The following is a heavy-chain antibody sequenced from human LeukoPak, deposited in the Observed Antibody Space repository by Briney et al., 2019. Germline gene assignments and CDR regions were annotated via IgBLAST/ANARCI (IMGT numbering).Heavy chain of an antibody. CDR3: ARCPLPRLDETQYPAV. CDR1: GFTFSSYW. Sequence: GGSLRLSRAASGFTFSSYWMSWVRQAPGKGLEWVANIKQDGSEKYYMDSVKGRFTISRDNAKNSLYLQMNSLRAEDTAVYYCARCPLPRLDETQYPAVWGQGTLVTVSS. J-gene: IGHJ4*02. V-gene: IGHV3-7*01. CDR2: IKQDGSEK. D-gene: IGHD2-2*01.